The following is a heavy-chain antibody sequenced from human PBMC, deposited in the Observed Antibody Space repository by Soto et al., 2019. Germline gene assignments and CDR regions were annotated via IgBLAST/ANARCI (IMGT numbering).Heavy chain of an antibody. CDR3: AKGGSSGWPWYFDY. CDR1: GFTFSSYG. Sequence: GGSPRLSCAASGFTFSSYGMHWVRQAPGKGLEWVAVISYDGSNKYYADSVKGRFTISRDNSKNTLYLQMNSLRAEDTAVYYCAKGGSSGWPWYFDYWGQGTLVTVSS. D-gene: IGHD6-19*01. J-gene: IGHJ4*02. V-gene: IGHV3-30*18. CDR2: ISYDGSNK.